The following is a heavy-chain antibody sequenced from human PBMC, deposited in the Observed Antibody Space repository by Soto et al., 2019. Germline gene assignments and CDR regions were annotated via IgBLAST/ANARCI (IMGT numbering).Heavy chain of an antibody. V-gene: IGHV3-23*01. CDR2: ISGIGGST. CDR3: ARGSSGYISSWYYFDY. CDR1: GFTFTDYA. Sequence: EVQLLESGGGLVQPGGSLRLSCAASGFTFTDYALSWVRQAPGKGLEWVPTISGIGGSTYLADSVKGRLSISRDNSKNTVSLLMNSLRAEDTAVYFCARGSSGYISSWYYFDYWGRGTLVTVSS. D-gene: IGHD6-13*01. J-gene: IGHJ4*02.